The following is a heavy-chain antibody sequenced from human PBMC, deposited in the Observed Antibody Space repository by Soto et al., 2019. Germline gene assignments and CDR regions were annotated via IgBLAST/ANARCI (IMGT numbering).Heavy chain of an antibody. Sequence: QVQLVQSGAEVKKPGASVKVSCKASGYTFTSYAMHWVRQAPGQRLEWMGWINAGNGNTKYSQKFQGRVTITRDTSASTAYMELSSLRSEDTAVYYCARVAYSSSYYYYYMDVWGKGTTVTVSS. CDR1: GYTFTSYA. CDR3: ARVAYSSSYYYYYMDV. V-gene: IGHV1-3*01. J-gene: IGHJ6*03. D-gene: IGHD6-6*01. CDR2: INAGNGNT.